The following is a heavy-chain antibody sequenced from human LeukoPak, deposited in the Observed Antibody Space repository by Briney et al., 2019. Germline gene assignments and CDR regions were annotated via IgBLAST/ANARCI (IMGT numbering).Heavy chain of an antibody. CDR1: GFTFTSYA. CDR2: ISDSSGST. CDR3: AREDYDILTGYYNGYFDY. J-gene: IGHJ4*02. Sequence: GGSLRLSCAASGFTFTSYAMNWVRQAPGKGLEWVSTISDSSGSTYYADSVKGRFTISRDNAKNSLYLQMNSLRAEDTAVYYCAREDYDILTGYYNGYFDYWGQGTLVTVSS. D-gene: IGHD3-9*01. V-gene: IGHV3-23*01.